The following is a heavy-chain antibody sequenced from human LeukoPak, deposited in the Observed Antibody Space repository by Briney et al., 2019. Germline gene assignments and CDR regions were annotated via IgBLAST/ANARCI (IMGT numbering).Heavy chain of an antibody. J-gene: IGHJ1*01. CDR3: ARGSATRKQIYFQH. CDR2: IYYSGST. CDR1: GGSISSSSYY. D-gene: IGHD1-14*01. V-gene: IGHV4-39*07. Sequence: PSETLSLTCTVSGGSISSSSYYWGWIRQPPGKGLEWIGSIYYSGSTYYNPSLKSRVTISVDTSKNQFSLKLSSVTAADTAVYYCARGSATRKQIYFQHWGQGTLVTVSS.